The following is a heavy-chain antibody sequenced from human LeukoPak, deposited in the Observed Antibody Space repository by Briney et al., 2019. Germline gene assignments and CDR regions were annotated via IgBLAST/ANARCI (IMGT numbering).Heavy chain of an antibody. V-gene: IGHV3-48*03. J-gene: IGHJ4*02. CDR3: ASGYYYDY. CDR1: GFTFSTYD. D-gene: IGHD3-22*01. CDR2: ISGSGSTI. Sequence: PGGSLRLSCAASGFTFSTYDMNWVPQAPGKGLEWVSFISGSGSTILYADSVKGRFTISRDNAKNSLFLQMNSLRAEDTAVYYCASGYYYDYWGQGTLVSVSS.